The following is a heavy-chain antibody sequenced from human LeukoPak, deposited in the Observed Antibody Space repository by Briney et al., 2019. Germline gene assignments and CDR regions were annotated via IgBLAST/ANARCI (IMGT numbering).Heavy chain of an antibody. CDR3: ARGRGVSGVGSAGDYYYYYYMDV. D-gene: IGHD1-26*01. V-gene: IGHV6-1*01. CDR2: TYYRSKWYN. J-gene: IGHJ6*03. CDR1: GDSVSSNSAA. Sequence: SQTLSLTCAISGDSVSSNSAAWNWIRQSPSRGLEWLGRTYYRSKWYNDYAVSVKSRITINPDTSKNQFSLQLNSVTPEDTAVYYCARGRGVSGVGSAGDYYYYYYMDVWGKGTTVTVSS.